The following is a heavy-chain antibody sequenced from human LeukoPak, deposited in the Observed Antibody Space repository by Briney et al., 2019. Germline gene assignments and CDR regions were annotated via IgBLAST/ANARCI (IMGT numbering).Heavy chain of an antibody. V-gene: IGHV3-7*01. Sequence: GGSLRLSCAASAFTLSNYWMSWVRQAPGKGLEWVANIKQDGSEKYYVDSVKGRFTISRDNAKNSLYLQMNSLRAEDTAVYYCARGALTMVRGVIAYYSYGMDVWGQGTTVTVS. CDR3: ARGALTMVRGVIAYYSYGMDV. CDR2: IKQDGSEK. CDR1: AFTLSNYW. J-gene: IGHJ6*02. D-gene: IGHD3-10*01.